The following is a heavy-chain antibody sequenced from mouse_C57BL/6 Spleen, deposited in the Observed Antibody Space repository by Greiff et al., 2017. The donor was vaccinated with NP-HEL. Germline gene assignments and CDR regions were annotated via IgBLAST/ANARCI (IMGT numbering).Heavy chain of an antibody. V-gene: IGHV1-55*01. CDR1: GYTFTSYW. J-gene: IGHJ2*01. D-gene: IGHD1-1*01. CDR3: ATVRLITDPFAY. CDR2: IYPGSGST. Sequence: VQLQQSGAELVKPGASVKMSCKASGYTFTSYWITWVKQRPGQGLEWIGDIYPGSGSTNYNEKFKSKATLTVDTSPSTAYLQLSSLTSEDSAVYYCATVRLITDPFAYWGQGTTLTVSS.